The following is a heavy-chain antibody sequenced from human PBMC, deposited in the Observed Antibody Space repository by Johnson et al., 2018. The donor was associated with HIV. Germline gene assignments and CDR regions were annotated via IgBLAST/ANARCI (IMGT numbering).Heavy chain of an antibody. Sequence: QVQLVESGGGVVQPGRSLRLSCAASGFTFSSYGMHWVRQAPGKGLEWVAVIWYDGSNKYYADSVKGRFTISRDNSKNTLYLQMNRLRAEDTAVYYCARVSWLHDVFDIWGQGTMVTVSS. CDR3: ARVSWLHDVFDI. CDR1: GFTFSSYG. D-gene: IGHD5-24*01. V-gene: IGHV3-33*01. CDR2: IWYDGSNK. J-gene: IGHJ3*02.